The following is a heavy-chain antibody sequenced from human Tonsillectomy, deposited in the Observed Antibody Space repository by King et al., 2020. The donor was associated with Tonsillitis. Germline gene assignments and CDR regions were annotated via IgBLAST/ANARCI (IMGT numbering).Heavy chain of an antibody. Sequence: VQLQESGPGLVKPSQTLSPTCTVSGGSISSGSYYWSCIRQPAGKGLEWIGRIYTSGCTNYNPSPKSRVTMSVDTSKNQFSLKLSSVTAADTAVYYCAREPARITIFGVVSRTDAFDIWGQGTMVTVSS. D-gene: IGHD3-3*01. CDR2: IYTSGCT. CDR1: GGSISSGSYY. J-gene: IGHJ3*02. CDR3: AREPARITIFGVVSRTDAFDI. V-gene: IGHV4-61*02.